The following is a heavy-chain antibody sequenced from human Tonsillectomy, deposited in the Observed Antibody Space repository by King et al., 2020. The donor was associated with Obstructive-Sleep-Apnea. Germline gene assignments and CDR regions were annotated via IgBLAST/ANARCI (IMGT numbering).Heavy chain of an antibody. D-gene: IGHD3-10*01. CDR3: ARGSQFADAFDI. CDR1: GFTFSDYY. CDR2: ISSSSSYT. V-gene: IGHV3-11*06. J-gene: IGHJ3*02. Sequence: VQLVESGGGLVKPGGSLRLSCAASGFTFSDYYMSWIRQAPGKGLEWVSYISSSSSYTNYADSVKGRFTISRDNAKNSLYLQMNSLRAEDTAVYYCARGSQFADAFDIWGQGTMVTVSS.